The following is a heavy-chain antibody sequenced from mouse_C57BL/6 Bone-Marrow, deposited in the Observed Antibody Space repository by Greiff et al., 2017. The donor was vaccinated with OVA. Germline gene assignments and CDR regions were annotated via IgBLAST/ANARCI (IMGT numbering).Heavy chain of an antibody. J-gene: IGHJ1*03. Sequence: QVQLKESGPGLVAPSQRLSITCTVSGFSLTSYAISWVRQPPGKGLEWLGVIWTGGGTNYNSALKSRLSISKDNSKSQVFLKMNSLQTDDTARYYCARVITTESPLEGFDVWGTGTTVTVSS. D-gene: IGHD1-1*01. V-gene: IGHV2-9-1*01. CDR2: IWTGGGT. CDR3: ARVITTESPLEGFDV. CDR1: GFSLTSYA.